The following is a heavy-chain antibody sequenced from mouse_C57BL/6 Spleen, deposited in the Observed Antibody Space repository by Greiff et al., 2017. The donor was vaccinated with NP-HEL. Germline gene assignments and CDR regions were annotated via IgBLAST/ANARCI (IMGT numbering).Heavy chain of an antibody. CDR1: GFTFSDYG. CDR3: ARVYYGSSFYAMDY. V-gene: IGHV5-17*01. Sequence: EVNVVESGGGLVKPGGSLKLSCAASGFTFSDYGMHWVRQAPEKGLEWVAYISSGSSTIYYADTVKGRFTISRDNAKNTLFLQMTSLRSEDTAMYYCARVYYGSSFYAMDYWGQGTSVTVSS. J-gene: IGHJ4*01. D-gene: IGHD1-1*01. CDR2: ISSGSSTI.